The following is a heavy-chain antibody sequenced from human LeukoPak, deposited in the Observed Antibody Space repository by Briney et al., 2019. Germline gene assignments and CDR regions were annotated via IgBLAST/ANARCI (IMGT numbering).Heavy chain of an antibody. Sequence: GGSLRLSCAASGFTFSDYYMGWIRQAPGKGLEWVSYISSSGSTIYYADSVKGRFTISRDNAKNSLYLQTNSLRAEDTAVYYCARAARGYCSSTSCFRFDYWGQGTLVTVSS. CDR3: ARAARGYCSSTSCFRFDY. CDR1: GFTFSDYY. D-gene: IGHD2-2*01. CDR2: ISSSGSTI. J-gene: IGHJ4*02. V-gene: IGHV3-11*04.